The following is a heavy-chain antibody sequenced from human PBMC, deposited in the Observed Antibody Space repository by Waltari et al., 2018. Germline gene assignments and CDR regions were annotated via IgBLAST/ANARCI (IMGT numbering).Heavy chain of an antibody. CDR1: GDSVTSANW. V-gene: IGHV4-4*02. D-gene: IGHD2-15*01. J-gene: IGHJ4*02. CDR2: VLSTGKT. Sequence: QLQESGPGLVKPSGTLSLSCAVSGDSVTSANWWSWFRQSPPRGLEWIGQVLSTGKTNYSPSFASRVTMSLDASNNQFSLKVTSATAADTAVYYCARDRGRGLYLDVWGPGTLVTVSP. CDR3: ARDRGRGLYLDV.